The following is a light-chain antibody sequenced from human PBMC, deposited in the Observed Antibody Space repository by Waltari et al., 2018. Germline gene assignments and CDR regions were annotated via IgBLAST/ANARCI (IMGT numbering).Light chain of an antibody. Sequence: QSVLTQPPSVSGAPGQRVNIPCTGTGSNIGEGFDVHCHQQLPGTAPKLLVYGNTSRPSWVPDRFAASKSGTSASLAITGLQAEDEADYYCQSYDSSLTGSWVFGGGTKLTVL. V-gene: IGLV1-40*01. CDR2: GNT. CDR3: QSYDSSLTGSWV. J-gene: IGLJ3*02. CDR1: GSNIGEGFD.